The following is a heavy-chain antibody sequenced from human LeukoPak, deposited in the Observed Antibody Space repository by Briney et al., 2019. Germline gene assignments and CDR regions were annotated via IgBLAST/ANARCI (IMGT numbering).Heavy chain of an antibody. J-gene: IGHJ4*02. D-gene: IGHD3-10*01. V-gene: IGHV4-61*02. CDR1: GGSISSGSYY. CDR3: ARGPGRVRGVRRGWYYFDY. Sequence: SETLSLTCTVSGGSISSGSYYWSWIRQPAGKGLEWIGRIYTSGSTNYNPSLKSRVTISVDTSKNQFSLKLSSVTAADTAVYYCARGPGRVRGVRRGWYYFDYWGQGTLVTVSS. CDR2: IYTSGST.